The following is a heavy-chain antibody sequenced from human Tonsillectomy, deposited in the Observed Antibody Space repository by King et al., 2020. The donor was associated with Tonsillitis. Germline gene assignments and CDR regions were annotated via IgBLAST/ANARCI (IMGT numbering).Heavy chain of an antibody. D-gene: IGHD2-2*01. Sequence: VQLVESGAEVKKPGASVRVSCKASGYTFTTYYIHWVRQAPGQGLEWMGIINPSGGSTSYAQKFQGRVTMTWDTSTSTVYMELSSLRSKDTAMYYCARHLSAYQLPQYGMDVWGQGTTVTVSS. CDR2: INPSGGST. J-gene: IGHJ6*02. CDR3: ARHLSAYQLPQYGMDV. V-gene: IGHV1-46*01. CDR1: GYTFTTYY.